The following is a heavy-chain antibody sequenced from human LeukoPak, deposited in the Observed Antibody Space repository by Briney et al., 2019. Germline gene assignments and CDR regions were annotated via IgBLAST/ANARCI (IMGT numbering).Heavy chain of an antibody. Sequence: SETLSLTCTVSGGSVSSGSYYWSWIRQPPGKGLEWIGFIYYSGSTNYNPSLRSRVTISVDTSKNQFSLKLSSVTAADTAVYYCARSCSSWYFFWGLGTQVTVSS. CDR1: GGSVSSGSYY. D-gene: IGHD6-13*01. V-gene: IGHV4-61*01. J-gene: IGHJ4*02. CDR2: IYYSGST. CDR3: ARSCSSWYFF.